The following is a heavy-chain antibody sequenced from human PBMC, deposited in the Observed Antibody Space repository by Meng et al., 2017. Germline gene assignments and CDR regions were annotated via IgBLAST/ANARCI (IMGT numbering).Heavy chain of an antibody. CDR2: IKHSGRT. J-gene: IGHJ4*02. Sequence: LQQWVAGLLRPLESLSLSCAVDGGSFSGHCWSRVRQPRWKGLDLIGVIKHSGRTIYNTSLKSRVTISVDTSKNQFNMKLRSVTAADTAVYYCAYATTVSNWGQGTLVTVSS. V-gene: IGHV4-34*01. CDR1: GGSFSGHC. D-gene: IGHD4-11*01. CDR3: AYATTVSN.